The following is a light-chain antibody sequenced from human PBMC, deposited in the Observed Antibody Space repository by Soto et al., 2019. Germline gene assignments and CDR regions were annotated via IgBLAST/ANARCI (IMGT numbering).Light chain of an antibody. V-gene: IGKV3-15*01. CDR2: GAS. CDR3: QQYNNWRWT. J-gene: IGKJ1*01. CDR1: QSVSSN. Sequence: ILMTQSPATLSVSPGERVTLSCRASQSVSSNLAWHQQKTGKAPRLLIYGASTRATGIAARFSGSGSGTELILTISSLQSEDFAVYYCQQYNNWRWTFGQGTKVEIK.